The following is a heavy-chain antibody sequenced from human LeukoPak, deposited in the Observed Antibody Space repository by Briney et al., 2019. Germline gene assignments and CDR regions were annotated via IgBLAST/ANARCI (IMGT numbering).Heavy chain of an antibody. CDR2: IYYSGST. V-gene: IGHV4-59*01. Sequence: SETLSLTCTASGGSISSNYWSWIRQPPGKGLEWIGFIYYSGSTNYNPSLKSRVTISVDTSKNHFSLKLNSLTAADTAVYYCARLLDYDTSGYPDTFDIWGQGTMVTVSS. CDR3: ARLLDYDTSGYPDTFDI. CDR1: GGSISSNY. D-gene: IGHD3-22*01. J-gene: IGHJ3*02.